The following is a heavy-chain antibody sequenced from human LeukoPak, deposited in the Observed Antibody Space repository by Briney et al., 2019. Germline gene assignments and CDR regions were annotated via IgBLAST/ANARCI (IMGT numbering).Heavy chain of an antibody. CDR1: GGSISSSSYY. V-gene: IGHV4-39*01. CDR2: IYYSGST. D-gene: IGHD4-17*01. CDR3: ARHVRDYGDYLYYFDY. J-gene: IGHJ4*02. Sequence: SETLSLTCTVFGGSISSSSYYWGWIRQPPGKGLEWIGSIYYSGSTYYNPSLKSRVTISVDTSKNQFSLKLSSVTAADTAVYYCARHVRDYGDYLYYFDYWGQGTLVTVSS.